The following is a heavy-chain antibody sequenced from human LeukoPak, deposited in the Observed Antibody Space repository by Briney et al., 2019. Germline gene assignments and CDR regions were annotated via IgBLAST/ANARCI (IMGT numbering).Heavy chain of an antibody. D-gene: IGHD4-17*01. CDR2: MFPDGRT. V-gene: IGHV3-53*01. CDR1: GFSVNDNY. CDR3: ARTNPVYGDYVY. Sequence: GGSLRLPCAVSGFSVNDNYMSWVRQAPGKGLQWVSVMFPDGRTYYADSVKGRFTISRDLARNTLLLQMHSLRADDTAVHYCARTNPVYGDYVYWRQGTLVTVSS. J-gene: IGHJ4*02.